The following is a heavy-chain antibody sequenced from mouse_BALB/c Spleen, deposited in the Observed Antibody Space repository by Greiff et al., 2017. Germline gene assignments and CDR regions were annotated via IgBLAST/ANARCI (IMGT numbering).Heavy chain of an antibody. CDR3: ARLGGNYLAWFAY. D-gene: IGHD2-1*01. J-gene: IGHJ3*01. CDR1: GYTFTSYW. V-gene: IGHV1-7*01. CDR2: INPSTGCT. Sequence: QVQLQQSGAELAKPGASVKMSCKASGYTFTSYWMHWVKQRPGQGLEWIGYINPSTGCTEYNQKFKDKATLTADKSSSTAYMQLSSLTSEDSAVYYCARLGGNYLAWFAYWGQGTLVTVSA.